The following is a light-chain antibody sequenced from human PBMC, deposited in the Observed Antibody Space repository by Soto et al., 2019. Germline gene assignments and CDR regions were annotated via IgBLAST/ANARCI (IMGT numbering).Light chain of an antibody. V-gene: IGLV1-40*01. CDR2: HNN. CDR1: SSNIGAGYH. CDR3: QCYDNSLSGDV. J-gene: IGLJ1*01. Sequence: QSVLTQPPSVSGAPGQSVTISCTGTSSNIGAGYHVHWYQQHPGIGPKLLISHNNNRPSGVPDRFSGSKSDTSASLAITGLQADDEAGYDCQCYDNSLSGDVYGTGTKLTVL.